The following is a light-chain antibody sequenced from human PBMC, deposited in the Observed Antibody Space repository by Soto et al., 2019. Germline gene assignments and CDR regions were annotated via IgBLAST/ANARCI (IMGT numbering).Light chain of an antibody. CDR3: MQATQAYT. V-gene: IGKV2-24*01. Sequence: DIVLTQTPLSSPVTLGQPASISCRSSQSLVHGDGNTYLSWLQQRPGQTPRLLMYMISNRFSGVPDRFAGSGAGTDFTLRISGVEAEDVGVYYCMQATQAYTFGQGTKLEIK. J-gene: IGKJ2*01. CDR2: MIS. CDR1: QSLVHGDGNTY.